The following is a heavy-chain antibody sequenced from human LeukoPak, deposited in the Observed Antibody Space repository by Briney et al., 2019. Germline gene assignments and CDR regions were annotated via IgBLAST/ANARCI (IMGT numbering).Heavy chain of an antibody. Sequence: SETLSLICAVYGGPFSGYYWSWIRQPPGKGLEWIGEINHSGSTNYNPSLKSRVTISVDTSKNQFSLKLSSVTAADTAVCYCAILYYDSSGYHDYWGQGTLVTVSS. CDR3: AILYYDSSGYHDY. D-gene: IGHD3-22*01. J-gene: IGHJ4*02. CDR1: GGPFSGYY. CDR2: INHSGST. V-gene: IGHV4-34*01.